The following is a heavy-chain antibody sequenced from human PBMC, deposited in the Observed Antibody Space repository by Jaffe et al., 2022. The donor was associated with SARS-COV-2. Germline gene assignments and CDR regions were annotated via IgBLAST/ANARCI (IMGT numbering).Heavy chain of an antibody. CDR1: GFTFSSYG. CDR2: ISYDGSNK. D-gene: IGHD5-18*01. CDR3: AKDRWGYVDTAMEKEVFDY. Sequence: QVQLVESGGGVVQPGRSLRLSCAASGFTFSSYGMHWVRQAPGKGLEWVAVISYDGSNKYYADSVKGRFTISRDNSKNTLYLQMNSLRAEDTAVYYCAKDRWGYVDTAMEKEVFDYWGQGTLVTVSS. J-gene: IGHJ4*02. V-gene: IGHV3-30*18.